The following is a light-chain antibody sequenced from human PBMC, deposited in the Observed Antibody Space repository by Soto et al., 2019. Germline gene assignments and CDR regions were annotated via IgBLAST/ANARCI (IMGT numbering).Light chain of an antibody. CDR2: GVS. CDR3: QQYGGSPET. Sequence: EIVMTSSRATLSVSVVAGATLYYRASQSVTSNYLAWYQQKPGKAPRLLIHGVSNRATGIPDRFSGSGSGTDFTLIISRLEPEDLAVYYCQQYGGSPETFGQGTKVDNK. J-gene: IGKJ1*01. CDR1: QSVTSNY. V-gene: IGKV3-20*01.